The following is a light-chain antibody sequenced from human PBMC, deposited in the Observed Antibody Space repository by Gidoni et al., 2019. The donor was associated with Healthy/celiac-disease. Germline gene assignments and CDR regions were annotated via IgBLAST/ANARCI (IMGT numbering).Light chain of an antibody. V-gene: IGKV3-15*01. CDR1: QSVSSN. J-gene: IGKJ1*01. CDR2: GAS. CDR3: QQYNNWPSWT. Sequence: EIVMTQSPATLSVSPGERATLSCRASQSVSSNLAWYQQKPGQAPRLLIYGASTRAIGIPASFSGSGSGTEFTLTISSLQSEDFAVYYCQQYNNWPSWTFGQGTKVEIK.